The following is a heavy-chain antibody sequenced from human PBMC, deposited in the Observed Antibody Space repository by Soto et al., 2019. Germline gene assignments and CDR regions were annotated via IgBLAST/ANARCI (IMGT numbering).Heavy chain of an antibody. D-gene: IGHD2-15*01. CDR3: ARDRRYCSGGSCPYYYGMDV. Sequence: EVQLVESGGGLVHPGGSLRLSCAASGFTFSSYDMHWVRQATGKGLEWVSAIGTAGDTYYPGSVKGRFTISRENAKNSLYLQMNSLRAGDTAVYYCARDRRYCSGGSCPYYYGMDVWGQGTTVTVSS. J-gene: IGHJ6*02. CDR1: GFTFSSYD. CDR2: IGTAGDT. V-gene: IGHV3-13*01.